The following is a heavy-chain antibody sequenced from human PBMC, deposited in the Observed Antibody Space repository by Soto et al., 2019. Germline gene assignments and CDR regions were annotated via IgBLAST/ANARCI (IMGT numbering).Heavy chain of an antibody. V-gene: IGHV3-30-3*01. D-gene: IGHD4-17*01. CDR1: GFTFSSYA. CDR2: ISYDGSNK. CDR3: ARDAPSYGDYPEYYFDY. Sequence: GGSLRLSCAASGFTFSSYAMHWVRQAPGKGLEWVAVISYDGSNKYYADSVKGRFTISRDNSKNTLYLQMNSLRAEDTAVYYCARDAPSYGDYPEYYFDYWGQGTLVTVSS. J-gene: IGHJ4*02.